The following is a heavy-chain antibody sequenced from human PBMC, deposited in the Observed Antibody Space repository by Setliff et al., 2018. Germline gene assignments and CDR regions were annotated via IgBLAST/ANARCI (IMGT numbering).Heavy chain of an antibody. Sequence: KTSETLSLTCTVSGGSISPYFWSWIRQPPGKGLEWIGYIYHNGNTNFNPSLKTRVTMSVDTSKNQFALNLRSVTAPDTAVYYCARAGVFYAMDFWGQGPTVTVSS. D-gene: IGHD3-10*01. J-gene: IGHJ6*02. CDR2: IYHNGNT. CDR1: GGSISPYF. V-gene: IGHV4-59*01. CDR3: ARAGVFYAMDF.